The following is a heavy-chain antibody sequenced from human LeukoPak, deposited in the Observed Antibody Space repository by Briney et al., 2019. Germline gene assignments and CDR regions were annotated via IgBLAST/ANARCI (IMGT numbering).Heavy chain of an antibody. D-gene: IGHD1-14*01. V-gene: IGHV1-8*03. CDR3: ARVFDYYYMDV. J-gene: IGHJ6*03. CDR2: MNPNSGNT. CDR1: GYTFTSYD. Sequence: ASVKVSCKASGYTFTSYDINWVRQATGQGLEWMGWMNPNSGNTGYAQKFQGRVTITRNTSISTAYMELSSLRSEDTAVYYCARVFDYYYMDVWGKGTTVTVSS.